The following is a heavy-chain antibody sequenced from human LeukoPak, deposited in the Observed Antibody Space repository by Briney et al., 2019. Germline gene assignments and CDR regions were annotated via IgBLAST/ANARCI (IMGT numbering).Heavy chain of an antibody. CDR1: GGSFSGYY. Sequence: PSETLSLTCAVYGGSFSGYYWSWIRQPPGKGLEWIGEINHSGSTNYNLSLKSRVTISVDTSKNQFSLKLSSVTAADTAVYYCARSSGRGIWGQGTLVTVSS. V-gene: IGHV4-34*01. D-gene: IGHD3-22*01. CDR2: INHSGST. CDR3: ARSSGRGI. J-gene: IGHJ4*02.